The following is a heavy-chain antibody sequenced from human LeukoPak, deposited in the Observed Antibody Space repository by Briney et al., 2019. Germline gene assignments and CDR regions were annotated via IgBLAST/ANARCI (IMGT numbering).Heavy chain of an antibody. Sequence: TGGSLRLSCAASGFTFSSYWMSWVRQAPGKGLEWVANIKQDGSEKYYVDSVKGRFTISRDNAKNSLYLQMNSLRAEDAAVYYCARAPDFDSFDYWGQGTLVTVSS. D-gene: IGHD2-2*01. CDR2: IKQDGSEK. CDR1: GFTFSSYW. J-gene: IGHJ4*02. CDR3: ARAPDFDSFDY. V-gene: IGHV3-7*01.